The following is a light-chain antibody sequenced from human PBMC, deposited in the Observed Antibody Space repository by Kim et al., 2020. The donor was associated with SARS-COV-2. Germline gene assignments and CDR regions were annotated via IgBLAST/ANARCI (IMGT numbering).Light chain of an antibody. J-gene: IGLJ3*02. Sequence: QSALTQPRSVSGSPGQSVTISCTGTSSDVGRYNYVSWYQQHPGKAPKLMIYDVTKRPSGVPDRFSGSKSGNTAPLTISGLQAEDETDYYCSSYAGSYTWVFGGGTQLTVL. CDR2: DVT. CDR3: SSYAGSYTWV. V-gene: IGLV2-11*01. CDR1: SSDVGRYNY.